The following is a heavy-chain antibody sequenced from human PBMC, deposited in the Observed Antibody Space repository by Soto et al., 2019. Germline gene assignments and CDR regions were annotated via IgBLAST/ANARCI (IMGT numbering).Heavy chain of an antibody. D-gene: IGHD2-2*01. CDR2: INPSGGST. CDR3: ARGGGPGVTAATPAY. CDR1: GYTFTSYY. J-gene: IGHJ4*02. Sequence: ASVKVSCKASGYTFTSYYMHWVGQAPGQGLEWMGIINPSGGSTSYAQKFQGRVTMTRDTSTSTVYMELSSLRSEDTAVYYCARGGGPGVTAATPAYWGQGTLDIVSS. V-gene: IGHV1-46*01.